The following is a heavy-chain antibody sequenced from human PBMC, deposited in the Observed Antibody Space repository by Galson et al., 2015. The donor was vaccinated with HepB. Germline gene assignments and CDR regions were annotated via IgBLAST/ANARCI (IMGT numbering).Heavy chain of an antibody. J-gene: IGHJ3*02. V-gene: IGHV4-30-4*01. Sequence: TLSLTCTVSGGSISSGDYYWSWIRQPPGKGLEWIGYIYYSGSTYYNPSLKSRVTISVDTSKNQFSLKLSSVTAADTAVYYCAREGSSTSYAFDIWGQGTMVTVSS. CDR3: AREGSSTSYAFDI. CDR2: IYYSGST. D-gene: IGHD2-2*01. CDR1: GGSISSGDYY.